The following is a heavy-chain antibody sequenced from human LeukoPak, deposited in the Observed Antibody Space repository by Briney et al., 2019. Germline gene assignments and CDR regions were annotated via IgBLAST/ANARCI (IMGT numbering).Heavy chain of an antibody. Sequence: SETLSLTCGVYGESFSGDFWTWLRQAPGKGLEWIGEINHSGRTNYSPSLTSRVTISVDTSMNQFSLQLRSVTAADTAVYYCARGQYDSGGYHYGIRAFYFDYWGQGILVTV. D-gene: IGHD3-22*01. CDR2: INHSGRT. CDR1: GESFSGDF. CDR3: ARGQYDSGGYHYGIRAFYFDY. J-gene: IGHJ4*02. V-gene: IGHV4-34*01.